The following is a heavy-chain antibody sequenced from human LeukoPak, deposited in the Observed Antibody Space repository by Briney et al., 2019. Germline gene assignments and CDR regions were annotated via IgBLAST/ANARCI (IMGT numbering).Heavy chain of an antibody. CDR3: ARDGVAGSSDAFDL. V-gene: IGHV1-2*02. CDR1: GYTFTDYY. CDR2: IDPNSGGP. D-gene: IGHD6-19*01. Sequence: ASVKVSCKASGYTFTDYYIHWVRQAPGQGLEWMTYIDPNSGGPHFAQKFQGRVTLTRDTSISTAYMELKWLTSGDTAVYYCARDGVAGSSDAFDLWGQGTMVTVSS. J-gene: IGHJ3*01.